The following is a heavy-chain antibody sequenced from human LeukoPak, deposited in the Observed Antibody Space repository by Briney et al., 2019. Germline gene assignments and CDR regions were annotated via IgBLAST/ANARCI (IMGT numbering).Heavy chain of an antibody. CDR2: ISGSGHTT. Sequence: GGSLRLSCAASGFTFTSSAMSWVRQAPGKGLEWVSVISGSGHTTDYADSVKGRFTVSRDNSKNTLYLQMNSLRAEDTAVYFCAKEPHILTGYYTDYFDFWGQGTLVTVSS. CDR3: AKEPHILTGYYTDYFDF. D-gene: IGHD3-9*01. V-gene: IGHV3-23*01. CDR1: GFTFTSSA. J-gene: IGHJ4*02.